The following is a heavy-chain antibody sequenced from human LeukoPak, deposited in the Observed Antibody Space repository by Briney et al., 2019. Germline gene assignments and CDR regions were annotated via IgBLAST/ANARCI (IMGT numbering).Heavy chain of an antibody. CDR1: GYTFTSYG. V-gene: IGHV1-18*01. D-gene: IGHD3-10*01. Sequence: ASVKVSCKASGYTFTSYGISWVGQAPGQGLEWMGWISAYNGNTNSAQKLQGRVTMTTDTSTSTVYRELRSVRSDDTDVYYCAREFGYYYGSGLYVFDYWGQGTLVTVSS. CDR3: AREFGYYYGSGLYVFDY. CDR2: ISAYNGNT. J-gene: IGHJ4*02.